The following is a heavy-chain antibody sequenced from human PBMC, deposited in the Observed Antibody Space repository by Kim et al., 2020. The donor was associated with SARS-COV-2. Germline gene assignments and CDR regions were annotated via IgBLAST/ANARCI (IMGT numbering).Heavy chain of an antibody. CDR2: IYPGDSDT. CDR3: ARRTSRSRYDPFGY. Sequence: GESLKISCKSSGYKFTDYWIAWVRQMPGKGLEWMGIIYPGDSDTRYSPSFQGQVTISVDKSIDTTYLQWSTLKASDTAMYFCARRTSRSRYDPFGYWGQGTLVTVSS. D-gene: IGHD6-13*01. CDR1: GYKFTDYW. J-gene: IGHJ4*02. V-gene: IGHV5-51*01.